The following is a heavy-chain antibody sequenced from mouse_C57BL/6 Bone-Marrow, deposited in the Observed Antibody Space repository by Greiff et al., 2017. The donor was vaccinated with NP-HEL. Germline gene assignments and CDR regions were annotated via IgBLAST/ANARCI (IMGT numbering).Heavy chain of an antibody. D-gene: IGHD1-1*01. CDR3: ASSGYYGSFHWYFDV. CDR2: IDPSDSET. CDR1: GYTFTSYW. J-gene: IGHJ1*03. V-gene: IGHV1-52*01. Sequence: QVQLQQPGAELVRPGSSVKLSCKASGYTFTSYWMHWVKQRPIQGLEWIGNIDPSDSETNYNQKFKDKATLTVDKSSSTAYMQLSSLTSEDSAVYYCASSGYYGSFHWYFDVWGTGPTVTVSS.